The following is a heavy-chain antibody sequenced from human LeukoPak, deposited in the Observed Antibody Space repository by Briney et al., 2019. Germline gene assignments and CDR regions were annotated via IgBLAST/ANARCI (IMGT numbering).Heavy chain of an antibody. V-gene: IGHV3-23*01. CDR3: AKDIQTWPRFPDY. D-gene: IGHD5-12*01. Sequence: GGSLRLSCAASGFTFSSYAMSWVRQAPGKGLEWVSGISDSGSTAFYADSVKGRFTSSRDNLKSTLYLQMNSLRAEDTAVYYCAKDIQTWPRFPDYWGQGTLVTVSS. CDR2: ISDSGSTA. CDR1: GFTFSSYA. J-gene: IGHJ4*02.